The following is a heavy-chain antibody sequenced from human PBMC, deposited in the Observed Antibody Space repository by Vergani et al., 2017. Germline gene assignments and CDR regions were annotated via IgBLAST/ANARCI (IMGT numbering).Heavy chain of an antibody. Sequence: GQLAQSGAEVKKPGESLKISCKGSGYSFTSYWIGWVRQMPGKGLEWMGIIYPGDSDTRYSPSFQGQVTISADKSISTAYLQWRSLKASDTAMYYCARHRGWGLVVVAATPWYYYYGMDVWGQGTTVTVSS. J-gene: IGHJ6*02. CDR1: GYSFTSYW. D-gene: IGHD2-15*01. V-gene: IGHV5-51*01. CDR3: ARHRGWGLVVVAATPWYYYYGMDV. CDR2: IYPGDSDT.